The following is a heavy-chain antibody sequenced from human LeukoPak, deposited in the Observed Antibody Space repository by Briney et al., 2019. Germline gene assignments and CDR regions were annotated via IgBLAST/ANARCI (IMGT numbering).Heavy chain of an antibody. CDR1: GFTFDDYA. CDR3: AKGAMVRGVWNHYYYMDV. Sequence: PGGSLRLSCAASGFTFDDYAMHWVRQAPGKGLEWVSGISWNSGSIGYADSVKGRFTISRDNAKNSLYLQMNSLRAEDMALYYCAKGAMVRGVWNHYYYMDVWGKGTTVTVSS. CDR2: ISWNSGSI. V-gene: IGHV3-9*03. D-gene: IGHD3-10*01. J-gene: IGHJ6*03.